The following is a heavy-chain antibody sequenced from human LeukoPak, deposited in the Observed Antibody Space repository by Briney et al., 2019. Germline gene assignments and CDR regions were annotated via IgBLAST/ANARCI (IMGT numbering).Heavy chain of an antibody. J-gene: IGHJ1*01. CDR2: VYHSGST. Sequence: SETLSLTCTVSGGSITIYYWSWIRQPPGRGLEWIGYVYHSGSTYYNPSLKSRVTISVDTSKNQFSLKLTSVTAADTAVYYCATTYYDILTGLGRYFQHWGQGTLVTVSS. CDR1: GGSITIYY. CDR3: ATTYYDILTGLGRYFQH. V-gene: IGHV4-59*04. D-gene: IGHD3-9*01.